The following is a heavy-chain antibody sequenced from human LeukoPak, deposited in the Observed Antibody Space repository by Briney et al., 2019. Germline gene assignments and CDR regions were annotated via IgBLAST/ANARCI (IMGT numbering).Heavy chain of an antibody. CDR3: ASSMVTANFDY. J-gene: IGHJ4*02. D-gene: IGHD2-21*02. Sequence: GGSLRLPCAASGFTVSSNYMSWVRQAPGKGLEWVSVIYSGGSTYYADSVKGRFTISRDNSKNTLYLQMSSLRAEDTAVYYCASSMVTANFDYWGQGTLVTVSS. CDR1: GFTVSSNY. CDR2: IYSGGST. V-gene: IGHV3-53*01.